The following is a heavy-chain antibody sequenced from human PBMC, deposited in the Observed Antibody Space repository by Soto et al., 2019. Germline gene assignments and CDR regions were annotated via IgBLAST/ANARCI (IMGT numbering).Heavy chain of an antibody. CDR2: IHYRGST. V-gene: IGHV4-39*02. D-gene: IGHD3-3*01. J-gene: IGHJ1*01. CDR1: GGSISSSSYY. Sequence: QLQLQESGPGLVKPSETLSLTCTVSGGSISSSSYYWGWIRQPPGKGLEWMGSIHYRGSTYYHSSLASRVSISVDPSKNQFSLTLTSVSAADTAVYYCARDSFGEYFQHWGQGSLVTVSS. CDR3: ARDSFGEYFQH.